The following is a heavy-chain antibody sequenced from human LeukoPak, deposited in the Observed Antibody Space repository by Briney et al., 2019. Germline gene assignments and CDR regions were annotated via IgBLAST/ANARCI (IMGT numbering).Heavy chain of an antibody. D-gene: IGHD3-10*01. J-gene: IGHJ4*02. CDR1: GYTFTTYY. CDR2: MNPNSGNT. Sequence: ASVKVSCKASGYTFTTYYMHWVRQAPGQGLEWMGWMNPNSGNTGYAQKFQGRVTMTRNTSISTAYMELSSLRSEDTAVYYCARDKGRPAVRGVIDNWGQGTLVTVSS. CDR3: ARDKGRPAVRGVIDN. V-gene: IGHV1-8*02.